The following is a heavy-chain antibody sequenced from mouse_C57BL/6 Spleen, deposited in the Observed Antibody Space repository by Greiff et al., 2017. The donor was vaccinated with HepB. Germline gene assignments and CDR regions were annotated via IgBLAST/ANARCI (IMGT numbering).Heavy chain of an antibody. Sequence: EVQLQQSGPELVKPGASVKISCTASGYTFTDYYMNWVKQSPGKSLEWIGDINPNNGGTSYNQKFKGKATLTVDKSSSTAYMELRSLTSEDSAVYYCARQYYYGSSYYFDYWGQGTSLTVSS. J-gene: IGHJ2*02. V-gene: IGHV1-26*01. CDR2: INPNNGGT. CDR3: ARQYYYGSSYYFDY. CDR1: GYTFTDYY. D-gene: IGHD1-1*01.